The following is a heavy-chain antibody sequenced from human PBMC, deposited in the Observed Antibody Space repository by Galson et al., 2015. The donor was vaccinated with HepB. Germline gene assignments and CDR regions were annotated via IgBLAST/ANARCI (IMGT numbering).Heavy chain of an antibody. V-gene: IGHV1-69*13. CDR2: IIPIFDPP. CDR1: GGTFTSKG. J-gene: IGHJ4*02. D-gene: IGHD1-1*01. Sequence: SVKVSCKASGGTFTSKGISWVRQAPGQGPEWMGGIIPIFDPPTYARKFQARLTITADESTNTAYMELSSLRSEDTAIYYCARHPQLSNGSDYWGQGTLVTVSS. CDR3: ARHPQLSNGSDY.